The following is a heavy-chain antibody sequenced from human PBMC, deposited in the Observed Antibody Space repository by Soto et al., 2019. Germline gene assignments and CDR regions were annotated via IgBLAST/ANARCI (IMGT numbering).Heavy chain of an antibody. CDR2: IYLSGST. CDR3: ARGGDYYFDS. J-gene: IGHJ4*02. CDR1: GGSISSGGFS. Sequence: NPSETLSLTCAVSGGSISSGGFSWSWVRQPPGKGLQWIGYIYLSGSTYYNPSLKSRVNISLDRSKNQFSLRLTSVTAADTAVYYCARGGDYYFDSWGQGTLVTVSS. D-gene: IGHD3-16*01. V-gene: IGHV4-30-2*01.